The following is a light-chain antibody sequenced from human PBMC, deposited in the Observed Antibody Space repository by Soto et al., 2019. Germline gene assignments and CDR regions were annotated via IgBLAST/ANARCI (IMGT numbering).Light chain of an antibody. J-gene: IGKJ2*01. CDR2: SAS. CDR1: QSISTE. Sequence: EIVMTQSPATLSVSPGERATLSCRASQSISTELAWYHQKPGQPPRLLIYSASTRATGVPARFTGSGSGSEFTLTICGLQSDDFAVYYCQQGHNWPLTFGQGTRLEI. CDR3: QQGHNWPLT. V-gene: IGKV3-15*01.